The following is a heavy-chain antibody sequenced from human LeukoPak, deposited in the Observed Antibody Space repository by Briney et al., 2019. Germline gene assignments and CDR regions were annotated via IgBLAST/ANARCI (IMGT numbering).Heavy chain of an antibody. CDR2: ISYDGSNK. J-gene: IGHJ4*02. V-gene: IGHV3-30-3*01. CDR3: ARWNLGSDY. CDR1: GFIFSSYG. Sequence: GRSLRLSCAASGFIFSSYGMHWVRQAPGKGLEWVAVISYDGSNKYYADSVKGRFTISRDNTKNSLYLQMNSLRAEDTGVYYCARWNLGSDYWGQGTLVTVSS. D-gene: IGHD1-1*01.